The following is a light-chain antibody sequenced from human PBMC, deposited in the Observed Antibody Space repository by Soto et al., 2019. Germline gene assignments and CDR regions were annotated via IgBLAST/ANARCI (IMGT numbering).Light chain of an antibody. J-gene: IGKJ4*01. CDR3: QQHGTSPLT. CDR2: DAS. CDR1: QSVSSSY. V-gene: IGKV3-20*01. Sequence: ELVLTQSPGTLSLSPGDRATLSCRSSQSVSSSYLAWYQQKPGQAPRLLIYDASTRATGIPARFSGSGSGTDFTLTISRLETEDSAVYYCQQHGTSPLTFGGGTKVDI.